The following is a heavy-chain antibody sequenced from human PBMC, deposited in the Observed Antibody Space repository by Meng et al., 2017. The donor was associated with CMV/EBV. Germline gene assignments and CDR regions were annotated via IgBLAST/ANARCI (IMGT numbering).Heavy chain of an antibody. V-gene: IGHV4-4*07. D-gene: IGHD2-2*01. Sequence: TDSGGSNRSYYWSWIRQPAVKALEWIGRIYSSGGTNYKSSLKSRVTMSVDTSRNQFSLKLSSVTAADTAVYYCARTDCSSTSCYLNYWGQGTLVTVSS. CDR1: GGSNRSYY. CDR3: ARTDCSSTSCYLNY. CDR2: IYSSGGT. J-gene: IGHJ4*02.